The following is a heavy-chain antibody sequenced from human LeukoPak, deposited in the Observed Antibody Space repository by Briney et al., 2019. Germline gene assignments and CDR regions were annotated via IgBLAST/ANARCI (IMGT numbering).Heavy chain of an antibody. J-gene: IGHJ6*03. Sequence: GGSLRLSCAASGFTFSSYAMHWVRQAPGKGLEWVAVISYDGSNKYYADSVKGRFTISRDNSKNTLYLQMNSLRAEDTAVYYCARDPIRFSSAGYMDVWGKGTTVTVSS. CDR2: ISYDGSNK. D-gene: IGHD3-22*01. CDR1: GFTFSSYA. V-gene: IGHV3-30-3*01. CDR3: ARDPIRFSSAGYMDV.